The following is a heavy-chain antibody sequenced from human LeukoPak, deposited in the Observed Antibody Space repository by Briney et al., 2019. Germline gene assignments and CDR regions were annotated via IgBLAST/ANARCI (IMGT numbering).Heavy chain of an antibody. Sequence: PSETLSLTCTVSGGSISSSYSYWGWIRQPPGKGLEWIGYVYYSGSTEYNPSLRSRVTISLEMSKHQFSLNLTSVTAADTAVYYCASNTGTVFDYWGQGALVTVSS. CDR2: VYYSGST. CDR3: ASNTGTVFDY. V-gene: IGHV4-61*05. D-gene: IGHD7-27*01. J-gene: IGHJ4*02. CDR1: GGSISSSYSY.